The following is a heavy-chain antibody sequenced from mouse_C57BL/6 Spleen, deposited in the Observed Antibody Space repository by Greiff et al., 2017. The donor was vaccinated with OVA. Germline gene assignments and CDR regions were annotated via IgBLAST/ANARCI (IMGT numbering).Heavy chain of an antibody. CDR2: ISSGGSYT. V-gene: IGHV5-6*01. Sequence: EVMLVESGGDLVKPGGSLKLSCAASGFTFSSYGMSWVRQTPDKRLEWVATISSGGSYTYYPDSGKGRFTISRDNAKNTLYLQMSSLKSEDTAMYYCARQRTEGYFDDWGQGTTLTVSS. J-gene: IGHJ2*01. CDR1: GFTFSSYG. CDR3: ARQRTEGYFDD.